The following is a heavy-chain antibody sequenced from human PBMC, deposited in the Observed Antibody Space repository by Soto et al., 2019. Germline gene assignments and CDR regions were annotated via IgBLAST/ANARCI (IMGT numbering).Heavy chain of an antibody. J-gene: IGHJ6*03. Sequence: PSETLSLTCTVSGGSISSYYWSWIRQPPGKGLEWIGYIYYSGSTNYNPSLKSRVTISVDTSKNQFSLKLSSVTAADTAVYYCARHGGIAAAGYLVDYYYYYMDVWGKGTTVTVSS. V-gene: IGHV4-59*08. D-gene: IGHD6-13*01. CDR2: IYYSGST. CDR3: ARHGGIAAAGYLVDYYYYYMDV. CDR1: GGSISSYY.